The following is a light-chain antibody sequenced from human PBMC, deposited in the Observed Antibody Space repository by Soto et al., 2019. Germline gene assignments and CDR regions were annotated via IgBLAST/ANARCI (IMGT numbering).Light chain of an antibody. CDR3: AAWDDSPSGHVV. Sequence: QSVLTQPPSASGTPGQRVTISCSGSSSNIGSNYVYWYQQLPGTAPKVLIYRNNQRPSGVPERFSGSKSGTSASLAISGLRSEDEFDYYCAAWDDSPSGHVVFGGGTKLTVL. CDR1: SSNIGSNY. J-gene: IGLJ2*01. CDR2: RNN. V-gene: IGLV1-47*01.